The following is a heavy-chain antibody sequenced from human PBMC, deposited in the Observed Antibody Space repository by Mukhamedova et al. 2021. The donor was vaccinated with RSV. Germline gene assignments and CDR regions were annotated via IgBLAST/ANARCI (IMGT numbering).Heavy chain of an antibody. CDR2: IDPSDSYT. Sequence: GLEWMGRIDPSDSYTNYSPSFQGHVTIPADKSISTAYLQWRSLKAPDTAMYYCARLASWAAAGNRAGFHPWGQGTPATVS. D-gene: IGHD6-19*01. V-gene: IGHV5-10-1*01. J-gene: IGHJ5*02. CDR3: ARLASWAAAGNRAGFHP.